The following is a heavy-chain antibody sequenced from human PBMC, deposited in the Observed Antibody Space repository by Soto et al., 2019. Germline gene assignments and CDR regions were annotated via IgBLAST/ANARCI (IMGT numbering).Heavy chain of an antibody. D-gene: IGHD6-13*01. CDR2: IYHSGSS. Sequence: PSETLSLTCTVSGGSISSYYWSWIRQPPGKGLEWIGYIYHSGSSNYNPSLKSRVTILLDTSKNQVVLTMTNVHPEDTATYFCAHSGPIATVAFDYWGQGILVTVSS. V-gene: IGHV4-59*01. CDR3: AHSGPIATVAFDY. CDR1: GGSISSYY. J-gene: IGHJ4*02.